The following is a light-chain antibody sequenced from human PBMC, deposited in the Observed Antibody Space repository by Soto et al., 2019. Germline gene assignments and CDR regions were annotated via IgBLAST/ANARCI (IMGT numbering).Light chain of an antibody. J-gene: IGLJ1*01. CDR1: SSDVGGYNF. Sequence: QSVLTQPASVSGSPGQSITISCTGTSSDVGGYNFVSWYQQHPGKAPKLMIYEVNNRPSGVSSRFSGSESGITAFLTISGLQAEDEADYYCCSYAGSSTYVFGTGTKLTVL. CDR3: CSYAGSSTYV. V-gene: IGLV2-23*02. CDR2: EVN.